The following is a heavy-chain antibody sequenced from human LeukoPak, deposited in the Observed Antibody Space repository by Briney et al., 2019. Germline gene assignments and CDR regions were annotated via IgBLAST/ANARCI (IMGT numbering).Heavy chain of an antibody. D-gene: IGHD5-18*01. V-gene: IGHV3-30*18. Sequence: QSGGSLRLSCAASGFRFSSYGMHWVRQDPGKGLEWVAVISYDGSNKYYADSVKGRFTISRDNSKNTLYLQMNSLRAEDTAVYYCAKALDTAMVNEDAFDIWGQGTMVTVSS. J-gene: IGHJ3*02. CDR2: ISYDGSNK. CDR1: GFRFSSYG. CDR3: AKALDTAMVNEDAFDI.